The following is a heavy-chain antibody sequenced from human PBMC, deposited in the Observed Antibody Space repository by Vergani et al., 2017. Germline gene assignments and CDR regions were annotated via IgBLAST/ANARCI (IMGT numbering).Heavy chain of an antibody. V-gene: IGHV5-10-1*03. J-gene: IGHJ5*02. D-gene: IGHD2-2*02. CDR2: IDPSDSYT. CDR3: ARQVKYCSSTSCYKYNWFDP. CDR1: GYSFTSYW. Sequence: EVQLVQSGAEVKKPGESLRISCKGSGYSFTSYWISWVRQMPGKGLEWMGRIDPSDSYTNYSPSFQGHVTISADKSISTAYLQWSSLKASDTAMYYCARQVKYCSSTSCYKYNWFDPWGQGTLVTVS.